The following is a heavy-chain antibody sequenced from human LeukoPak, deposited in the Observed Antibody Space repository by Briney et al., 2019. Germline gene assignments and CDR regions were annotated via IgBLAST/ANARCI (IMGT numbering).Heavy chain of an antibody. V-gene: IGHV3-74*01. CDR1: GFPFSSYW. CDR3: ASDSPYYGMDG. J-gene: IGHJ6*02. CDR2: INSDGSAT. Sequence: GGSLRLSCAASGFPFSSYWMHWVRQAPGKGLLWVSRINSDGSATIYADFVRGRFTISRDNAKNTLYLQMSGLRVEDTAVYHCASDSPYYGMDGWGQGTTVTVSS.